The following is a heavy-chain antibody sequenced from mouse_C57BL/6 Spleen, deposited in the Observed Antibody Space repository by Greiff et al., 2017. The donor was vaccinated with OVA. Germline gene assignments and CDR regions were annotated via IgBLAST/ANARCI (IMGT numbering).Heavy chain of an antibody. J-gene: IGHJ1*03. V-gene: IGHV1-64*01. CDR2: IHPNSGST. D-gene: IGHD2-3*01. CDR1: GYTFTSYW. Sequence: QVQLKQPGAELVKPGASVKLSCKASGYTFTSYWMHWVKQRPGQGLEWIGMIHPNSGSTNYNEKFKSKATLTVDKSSSTAYMQLSSLTSEDSAVYYCAGYEGYFDVWGTGTTVTVSS. CDR3: AGYEGYFDV.